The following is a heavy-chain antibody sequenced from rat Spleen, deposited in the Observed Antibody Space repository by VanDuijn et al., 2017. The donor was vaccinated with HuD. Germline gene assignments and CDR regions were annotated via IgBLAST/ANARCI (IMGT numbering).Heavy chain of an antibody. CDR3: ARHWGY. D-gene: IGHD4-6*01. CDR2: ISYGDGSGHSST. V-gene: IGHV5-29*01. CDR1: GFTFSDYG. J-gene: IGHJ2*01. Sequence: EVQLVESGGGLVQPGRSLKLSCAASGFTFSDYGMAWVRQAPTKGLEWVATISYGDGSGHSSTYYRDSVKGRFTISRDNAKSTLSLQLDSLRSEDTATYYCARHWGYWGQGVMVTVSS.